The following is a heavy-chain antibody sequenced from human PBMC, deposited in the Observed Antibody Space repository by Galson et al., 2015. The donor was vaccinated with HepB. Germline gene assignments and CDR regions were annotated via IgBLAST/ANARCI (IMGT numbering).Heavy chain of an antibody. CDR3: ARSKDSGRYNVGTDAFDV. V-gene: IGHV3-53*01. CDR2: IYSNGAT. CDR1: GFTVSTSY. J-gene: IGHJ3*01. Sequence: SLRLSCAASGFTVSTSYMSWVRQSQGGGLEWVSVIYSNGATYSADSVKGRFTISRDDSKNTLFLQMNSLGAEDTAVYFCARSKDSGRYNVGTDAFDVWGQGTKVTVSS. D-gene: IGHD3-22*01.